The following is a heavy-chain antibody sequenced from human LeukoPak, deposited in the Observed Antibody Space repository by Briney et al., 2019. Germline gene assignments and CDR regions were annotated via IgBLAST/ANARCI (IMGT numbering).Heavy chain of an antibody. V-gene: IGHV3-30*18. CDR1: GFTFSSYG. CDR3: AKDRASCSSTSCYGYYYYGMDV. CDR2: ISYDGSNK. Sequence: GGSLRLSCAASGFTFSSYGMHWVRQAPGKGLEWVAVISYDGSNKYYADSVKGRFTISRDNSKNTLYLQMNSLRAEDTAVYYCAKDRASCSSTSCYGYYYYGMDVWGKGTTVTVSS. J-gene: IGHJ6*04. D-gene: IGHD2-2*01.